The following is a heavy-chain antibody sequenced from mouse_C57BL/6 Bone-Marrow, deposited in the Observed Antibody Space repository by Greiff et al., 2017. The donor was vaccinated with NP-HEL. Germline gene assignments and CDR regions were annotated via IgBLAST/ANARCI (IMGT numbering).Heavy chain of an antibody. D-gene: IGHD1-1*01. Sequence: VQLKESGAELVKPGASVKISCKASGYAFNGSWMNWVKQRPGQGLEWIGWIYPGDGDTKYNGKFKGKATLTADKSSSTAYMQLSSLPSEDAAVYFYGREAYYYGKVAIGGGGRGTTVTVYS. CDR3: GREAYYYGKVAIGG. J-gene: IGHJ4*01. V-gene: IGHV1-82*01. CDR2: IYPGDGDT. CDR1: GYAFNGSW.